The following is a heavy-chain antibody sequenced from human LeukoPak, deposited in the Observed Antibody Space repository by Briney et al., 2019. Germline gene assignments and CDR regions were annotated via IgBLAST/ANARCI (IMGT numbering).Heavy chain of an antibody. J-gene: IGHJ6*03. D-gene: IGHD6-6*01. V-gene: IGHV4-61*02. CDR1: GGSISSGSYY. Sequence: SETLSLTCTVSGGSISSGSYYWNWIRQPAGKGLEWIGRIYSSGSTNYNPSLKSRVTISVDTSKNQFSLKVSSVTAADTAVYYCARGLPSSFPLLSYYNYYYMDVWGKGTTVTVSS. CDR3: ARGLPSSFPLLSYYNYYYMDV. CDR2: IYSSGST.